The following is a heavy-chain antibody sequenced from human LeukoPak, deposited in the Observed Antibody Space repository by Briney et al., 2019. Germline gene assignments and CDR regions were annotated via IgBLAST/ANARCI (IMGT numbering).Heavy chain of an antibody. CDR2: IGGSGTTI. Sequence: GGSLRLSCAASGFTFSDYYMSWTRQAPGKGLERVSYIGGSGTTIFYAHSVKSRFTISRDNAKNSLYLQMNSLRAEDTAVYYCARFAGSGSYYIDYWGQGTLITVSS. V-gene: IGHV3-11*01. CDR1: GFTFSDYY. D-gene: IGHD3-10*01. J-gene: IGHJ4*02. CDR3: ARFAGSGSYYIDY.